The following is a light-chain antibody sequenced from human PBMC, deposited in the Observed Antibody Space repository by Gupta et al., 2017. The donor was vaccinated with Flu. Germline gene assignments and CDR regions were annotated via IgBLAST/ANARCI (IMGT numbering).Light chain of an antibody. Sequence: SALTQPASVSGSPGPSITISCPGTSSDVGRSASVSWYQQFPGKAPKLIIYDVISRRSGVASRFSGSKSATTAALTITGLEAEEEADYYCSSYTSTSSFFVFGAGTTVTVL. CDR2: DVI. CDR1: SSDVGRSAS. CDR3: SSYTSTSSFFV. V-gene: IGLV2-14*01. J-gene: IGLJ1*01.